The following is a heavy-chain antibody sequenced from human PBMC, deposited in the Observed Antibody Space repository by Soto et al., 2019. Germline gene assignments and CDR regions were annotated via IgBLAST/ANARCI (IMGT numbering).Heavy chain of an antibody. Sequence: PPTLSHTAAWSQYRNVGITWVSEILENWLGCVGRIKRKTDGGTTDFPAPVKRRFAISRDDSNNMVYLQMNSMKTEDTAVYFCSRDSCSTIVMIRFGYWGHGTLVTVSS. V-gene: IGHV3-15*07. D-gene: IGHD2-15*01. CDR2: IKRKTDGGTT. J-gene: IGHJ4*03. CDR1: WSQYRNVG. CDR3: SRDSCSTIVMIRFGY.